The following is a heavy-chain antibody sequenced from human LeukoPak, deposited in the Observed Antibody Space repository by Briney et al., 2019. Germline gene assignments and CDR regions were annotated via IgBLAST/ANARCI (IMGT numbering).Heavy chain of an antibody. D-gene: IGHD2-2*01. CDR2: ISSSSSTI. Sequence: GGSLRLSCAASGFTFSSYSMNWVRQAPGKGLEWVSYISSSSSTIYYADSVKGRFTISRDNAKNSLYLQMNSLRAEDTTVYYCARVGGKYQLLSALDYWGQGTLVTVSS. V-gene: IGHV3-48*01. CDR1: GFTFSSYS. J-gene: IGHJ4*02. CDR3: ARVGGKYQLLSALDY.